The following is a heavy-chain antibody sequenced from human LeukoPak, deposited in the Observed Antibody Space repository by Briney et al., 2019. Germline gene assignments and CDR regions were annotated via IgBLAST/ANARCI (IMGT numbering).Heavy chain of an antibody. Sequence: MTSETLSLTCTVSVGSISSYYWSWLRQPPGKGLEWIGYIYYSGSSNYSPSLKSRVTMSLDTSKNQFSLKLSSVTAADTAMYYCASHYGSGFDSWGQGTLVTASS. D-gene: IGHD3-10*01. J-gene: IGHJ4*02. V-gene: IGHV4-59*01. CDR1: VGSISSYY. CDR3: ASHYGSGFDS. CDR2: IYYSGSS.